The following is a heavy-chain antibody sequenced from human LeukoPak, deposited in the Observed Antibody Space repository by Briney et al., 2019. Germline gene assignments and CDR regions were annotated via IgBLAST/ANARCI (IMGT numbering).Heavy chain of an antibody. V-gene: IGHV1-2*02. Sequence: ASVKVSCKASGYTFTGYYMHWVRQAPGQGLEWMGWINPNSGGTNYAQKLQGRVTMTTDTSTSTAYMELRSLRSDDTAVYYCARAYTPYSSGWHYYYYMDVWGKGATVTISS. J-gene: IGHJ6*03. CDR3: ARAYTPYSSGWHYYYYMDV. CDR1: GYTFTGYY. D-gene: IGHD6-19*01. CDR2: INPNSGGT.